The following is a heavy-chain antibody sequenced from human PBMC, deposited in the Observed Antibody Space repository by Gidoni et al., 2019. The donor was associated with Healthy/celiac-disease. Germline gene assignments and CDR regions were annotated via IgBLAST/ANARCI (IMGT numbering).Heavy chain of an antibody. CDR1: AFTFSSYG. J-gene: IGHJ4*02. Sequence: QVQLVESGGGVVQTGRSLRLSCAASAFTFSSYGMHWVRQAPGKGLEWVAVISYDGSNKYYADSVKGRFTISRDNSKNTLYLQMNSLRAEDTAVYYCASDSLATYYFDYWGQGTLVTVSS. V-gene: IGHV3-30*03. CDR2: ISYDGSNK. D-gene: IGHD6-13*01. CDR3: ASDSLATYYFDY.